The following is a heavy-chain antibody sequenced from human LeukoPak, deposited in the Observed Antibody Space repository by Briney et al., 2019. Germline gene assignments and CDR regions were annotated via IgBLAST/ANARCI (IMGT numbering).Heavy chain of an antibody. CDR2: INHSGST. Sequence: PSETLSLTCAVYGGSFSGYYWSWIRQPPGKGLEWIGEINHSGSTNYNPSLKSRVTISVDTSKNQFSLKLSSVTAADTAVYYRARDVAAAGTDYWGQGTLVTVSS. CDR3: ARDVAAAGTDY. V-gene: IGHV4-34*01. D-gene: IGHD6-13*01. CDR1: GGSFSGYY. J-gene: IGHJ4*02.